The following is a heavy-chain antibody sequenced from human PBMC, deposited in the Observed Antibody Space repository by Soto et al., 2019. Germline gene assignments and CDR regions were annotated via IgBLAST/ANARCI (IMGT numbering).Heavy chain of an antibody. Sequence: QLQLQESGPGLVKPSETLSLTCTVSGGSISSSSYYWGWIRQPPGKGLEWIGSIYYSGSTYYNPSLKSRVTISVDTSKNQFSLKLSSVTAADTAVYYCARHGVGATRDQPDLVDYWGQGTLVTVSS. CDR3: ARHGVGATRDQPDLVDY. J-gene: IGHJ4*02. CDR1: GGSISSSSYY. V-gene: IGHV4-39*01. D-gene: IGHD1-26*01. CDR2: IYYSGST.